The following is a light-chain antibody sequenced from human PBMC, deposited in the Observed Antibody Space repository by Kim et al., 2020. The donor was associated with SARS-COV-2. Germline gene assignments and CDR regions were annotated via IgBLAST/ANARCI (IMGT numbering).Light chain of an antibody. CDR1: NLGNKY. CDR2: EDS. Sequence: VSPGQTASISGSGENLGNKYVCWYQQKPGQPPVLVMYEDSKRPSGIPERFSGSNSGNTATLTISGTQAGDEAEYHCQAWGSNINWVFGGGTQLTVL. V-gene: IGLV3-1*01. J-gene: IGLJ3*02. CDR3: QAWGSNINWV.